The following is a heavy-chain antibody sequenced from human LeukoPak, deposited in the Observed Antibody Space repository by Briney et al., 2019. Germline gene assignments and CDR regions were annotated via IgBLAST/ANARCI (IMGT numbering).Heavy chain of an antibody. V-gene: IGHV4-39*07. CDR3: ARVISGGWLLPYYFDY. J-gene: IGHJ4*02. Sequence: PSETLSLTCTVSGGSISSSSYYWGWIRQPPGKGLEWIGSIYYSGSTYYNPSLKSRVTISVDTSKNQFSLKLSSVTAADTAVYYCARVISGGWLLPYYFDYWGQGTLVTVSS. CDR1: GGSISSSSYY. CDR2: IYYSGST. D-gene: IGHD3-22*01.